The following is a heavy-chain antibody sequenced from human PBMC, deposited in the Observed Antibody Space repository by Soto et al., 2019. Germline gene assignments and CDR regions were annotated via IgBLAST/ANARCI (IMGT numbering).Heavy chain of an antibody. Sequence: VQLVESGGGVVQPGRSMRLSCAASGFTFSNYGMLWVRQAPGKGLEWVASISYDGSNKYYADSVKGRFTISRDNSKNTLYLEMNSLRAEDTAVYYCAKDTSRGGSPFDYWGQGTLVTVSS. D-gene: IGHD3-16*01. J-gene: IGHJ4*02. CDR3: AKDTSRGGSPFDY. CDR1: GFTFSNYG. V-gene: IGHV3-30*18. CDR2: ISYDGSNK.